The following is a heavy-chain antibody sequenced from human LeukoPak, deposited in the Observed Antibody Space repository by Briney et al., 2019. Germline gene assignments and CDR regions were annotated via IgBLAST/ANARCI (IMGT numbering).Heavy chain of an antibody. CDR2: ISWNSGSI. J-gene: IGHJ6*02. CDR3: AKDVGTHSSGWLGYYYYYGMDV. CDR1: GFTFDDYA. D-gene: IGHD6-19*01. Sequence: GGSLRLSCAASGFTFDDYAMHWVRQAPGKGLEWVSGISWNSGSIGYADSVKGRFTISRDNAKNSLYLQMNILRAEDTALYYCAKDVGTHSSGWLGYYYYYGMDVWGQGTTVTVSS. V-gene: IGHV3-9*01.